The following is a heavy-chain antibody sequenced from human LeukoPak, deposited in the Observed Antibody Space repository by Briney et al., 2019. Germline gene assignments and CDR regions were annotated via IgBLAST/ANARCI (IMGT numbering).Heavy chain of an antibody. D-gene: IGHD3-10*01. CDR2: IYYSGST. CDR3: ARAYYYGSGGYGLDY. V-gene: IGHV4-59*01. CDR1: GGSISSYY. J-gene: IGHJ4*02. Sequence: PSETLSLTCTVSGGSISSYYWSWIRQPPGKGLEWIGYIYYSGSTNYNPSLKSRVTISVDASKNQFSLKLTSVTAADTAVYYCARAYYYGSGGYGLDYWGQGTLVTVPS.